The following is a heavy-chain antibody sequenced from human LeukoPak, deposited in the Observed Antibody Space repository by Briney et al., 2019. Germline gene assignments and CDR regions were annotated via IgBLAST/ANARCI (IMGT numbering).Heavy chain of an antibody. V-gene: IGHV1-2*02. CDR3: ARGERYDSSGYPDS. D-gene: IGHD3-22*01. J-gene: IGHJ4*02. Sequence: ASVKVSCKASGYTFTGYYMHWVRQAPGQGHEWMGWINPNTGGTNYAQKFQGRVTMTRDTSISTAYMELTRLTSDDTAVYYCARGERYDSSGYPDSWGQGTLVTVSS. CDR1: GYTFTGYY. CDR2: INPNTGGT.